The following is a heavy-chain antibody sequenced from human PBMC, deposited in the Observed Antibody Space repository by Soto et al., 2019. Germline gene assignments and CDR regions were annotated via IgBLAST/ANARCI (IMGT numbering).Heavy chain of an antibody. CDR1: GYTFTSYA. Sequence: ASVKVSCKASGYTFTSYAMHWVRQAPGQRLEWMGWINAGNGNTKYSQKFQGRVTITRDTSASTAYMELSSLRSEDTAVYYCATLHYDFWSAYYMDVWGKGTTVTVSS. D-gene: IGHD3-3*01. CDR3: ATLHYDFWSAYYMDV. V-gene: IGHV1-3*01. CDR2: INAGNGNT. J-gene: IGHJ6*03.